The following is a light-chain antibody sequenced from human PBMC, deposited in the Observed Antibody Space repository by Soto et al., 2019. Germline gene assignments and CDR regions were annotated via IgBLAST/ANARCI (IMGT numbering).Light chain of an antibody. CDR1: GSDVGGYNF. Sequence: QSALTQPPSASVYPGQSVTSSCTGTGSDVGGYNFVSWYQHFPGKAPKLIIYEVTKRPSGVPDRFSGSKSGNTASLTVSGLQTDDEADYYCSSYGGSNNFVFGTGTKVTVL. CDR2: EVT. V-gene: IGLV2-8*01. CDR3: SSYGGSNNFV. J-gene: IGLJ1*01.